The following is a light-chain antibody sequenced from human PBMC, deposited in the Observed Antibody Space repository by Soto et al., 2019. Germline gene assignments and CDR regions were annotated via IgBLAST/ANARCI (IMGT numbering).Light chain of an antibody. Sequence: QSVLTQPTSVSGSPGQSIAISCTGNPNDIGAYDYVSWYQQHPGKAPRLLIHGVPDRFSGSKSGNTASLTISGLQAEDEADYYCCLYAVTFYVFGTGTKVTVL. CDR3: CLYAVTFYV. CDR1: PNDIGAYDY. J-gene: IGLJ1*01. V-gene: IGLV2-11*01.